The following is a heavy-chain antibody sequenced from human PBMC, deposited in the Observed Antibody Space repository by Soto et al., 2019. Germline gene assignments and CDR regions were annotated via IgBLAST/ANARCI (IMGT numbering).Heavy chain of an antibody. Sequence: EVQLVESGGGLVQPGGSLRLSCAASGLTVSSYEMDWIRQAPGKGLEWISYISSSGGTIYYADSVKGRFSISRDNAKNSLYLEMNSLRAEDTAVYYCASERLTDSRLSGYDAFDIWGQGTMVTVSS. CDR1: GLTVSSYE. D-gene: IGHD3-22*01. CDR3: ASERLTDSRLSGYDAFDI. J-gene: IGHJ3*02. V-gene: IGHV3-48*03. CDR2: ISSSGGTI.